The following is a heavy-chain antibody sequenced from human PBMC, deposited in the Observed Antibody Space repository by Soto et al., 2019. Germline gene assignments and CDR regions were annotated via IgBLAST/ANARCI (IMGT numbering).Heavy chain of an antibody. J-gene: IGHJ6*03. Sequence: QVQLQESGPGLVKPSETLSLTCTVSGGSISPYYWSWIRQPPGKGLEWIGYVYYRGNTNYNPSLVMRITISVDTSRNRFSLNLTSATAADTAVYYCARKGAAASYAHYYMDVWGRGTAVTVSS. CDR2: VYYRGNT. CDR1: GGSISPYY. D-gene: IGHD6-13*01. V-gene: IGHV4-59*01. CDR3: ARKGAAASYAHYYMDV.